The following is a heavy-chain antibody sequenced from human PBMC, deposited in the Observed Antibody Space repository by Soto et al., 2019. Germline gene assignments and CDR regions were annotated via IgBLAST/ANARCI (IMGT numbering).Heavy chain of an antibody. Sequence: GGSLRLSCAASGFTFSNAWMSWVRQAPGKGLEWVGRIKSKTDGWTTDYAAPVKGRFTISRDDSKNTLYLQMNSLKTEDTAVYYCTSPFEYSNSSVDYCGQGTLVTISS. CDR1: GFTFSNAW. V-gene: IGHV3-15*01. CDR3: TSPFEYSNSSVDY. J-gene: IGHJ4*02. D-gene: IGHD6-6*01. CDR2: IKSKTDGWTT.